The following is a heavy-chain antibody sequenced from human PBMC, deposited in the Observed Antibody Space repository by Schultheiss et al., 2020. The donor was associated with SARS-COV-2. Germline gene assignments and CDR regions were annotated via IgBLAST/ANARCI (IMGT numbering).Heavy chain of an antibody. CDR3: ARDVVVVAATDGSSGYYYGMDV. D-gene: IGHD2-15*01. V-gene: IGHV3-11*01. CDR1: GFTFSDYY. CDR2: ISSSGSTI. J-gene: IGHJ6*02. Sequence: GGSLRLSCAASGFTFSDYYMSWIRQAPGKGLEWVSYISSSGSTIYYADSVKGRFTISRDNAKNSLYLQMNSLRAEDTAVYYCARDVVVVAATDGSSGYYYGMDVWGQGTTVTVSS.